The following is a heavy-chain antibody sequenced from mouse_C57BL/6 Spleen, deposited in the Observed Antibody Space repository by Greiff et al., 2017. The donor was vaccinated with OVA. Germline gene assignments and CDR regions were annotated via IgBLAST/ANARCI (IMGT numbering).Heavy chain of an antibody. J-gene: IGHJ2*01. V-gene: IGHV1-55*01. CDR3: AFTMVVTYFFDY. D-gene: IGHD1-1*01. Sequence: QVQLQQPGAELVKPGTSVKMSCKASGYTFTTYWITWVKQRPGQGLEWIGDVYPGSGSTNYNAKFKSRATLTVDTSSSTAYMQLSSLTSEDSAVYYCAFTMVVTYFFDYWGQGTTLTVSS. CDR2: VYPGSGST. CDR1: GYTFTTYW.